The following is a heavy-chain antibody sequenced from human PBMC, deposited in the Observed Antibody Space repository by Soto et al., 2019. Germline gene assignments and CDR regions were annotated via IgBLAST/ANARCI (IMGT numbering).Heavy chain of an antibody. CDR2: IYYTGST. V-gene: IGHV4-59*01. Sequence: PSETLSLTCTVSGGSIISYYWSWVRQPPGKGLEWIGYIYYTGSTNYNPSLKSRVTISLDMSKNQLSLKLSSVTAADTAVYYCARGPVDFWSGYYPRPSPAYGMDVWGQGTTVTVSS. J-gene: IGHJ6*02. CDR3: ARGPVDFWSGYYPRPSPAYGMDV. CDR1: GGSIISYY. D-gene: IGHD3-3*01.